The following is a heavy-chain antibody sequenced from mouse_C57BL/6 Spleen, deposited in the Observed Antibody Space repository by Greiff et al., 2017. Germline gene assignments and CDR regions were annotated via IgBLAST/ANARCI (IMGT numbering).Heavy chain of an antibody. Sequence: QVQLQQPGAELVMPGASVKLSCKASGYTFTSYWMHWVKQRPGQGLEWIGEIDPSDSYTNYNQKFKGKSTLTVDKSSSTAYMQLSSLTSEDSAVXYCARMGDGYPAWFAYWGQGTLVTVSA. CDR3: ARMGDGYPAWFAY. CDR2: IDPSDSYT. J-gene: IGHJ3*01. D-gene: IGHD2-3*01. CDR1: GYTFTSYW. V-gene: IGHV1-69*01.